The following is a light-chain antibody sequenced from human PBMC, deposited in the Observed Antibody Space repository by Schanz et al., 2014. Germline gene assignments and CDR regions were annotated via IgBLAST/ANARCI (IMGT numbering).Light chain of an antibody. Sequence: DIVLTQSPDSLAVSPGERPTINSKSSQSVFYSSHNKNYLAWYQQKPGQPPKLIIYWASTRESGVPDRFSGSGSVTDFTLTISSLQAEDVAVDYCQQYDSSPLKTFGRGTKVEMK. CDR3: QQYDSSPLKT. CDR2: WAS. J-gene: IGKJ1*01. V-gene: IGKV4-1*01. CDR1: QSVFYSSHNKNY.